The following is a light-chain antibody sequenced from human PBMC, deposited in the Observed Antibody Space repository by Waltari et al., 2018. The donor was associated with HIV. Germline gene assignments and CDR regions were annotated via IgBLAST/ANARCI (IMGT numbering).Light chain of an antibody. CDR1: QSENC. J-gene: IGKJ1*01. CDR3: QRCYTTPWT. V-gene: IGKV4-1*01. Sequence: IVLTQSPDSLAVPLGERATSQCKSSQSENCLVWYQQKPGQPPRLLIDREFNRECGVPDRFSGSGSGTDFTLTISRLQAEDVAVYYCQRCYTTPWTFGQGTRVEIK. CDR2: REF.